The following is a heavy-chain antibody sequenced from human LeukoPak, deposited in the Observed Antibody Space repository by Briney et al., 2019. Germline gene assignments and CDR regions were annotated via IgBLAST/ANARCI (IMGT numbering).Heavy chain of an antibody. J-gene: IGHJ4*02. CDR3: AKVALWFGATPPDY. D-gene: IGHD3-10*01. CDR1: GFTFINYS. Sequence: GALRLSCAASGFTFINYSINWVRQAPGKGLEWVSSIGTNGTYILYADSVKGRFTISRDNAKNSVYLQMNSLRAEDTAVYYCAKVALWFGATPPDYWGQGTLVTVSS. CDR2: IGTNGTYI. V-gene: IGHV3-21*04.